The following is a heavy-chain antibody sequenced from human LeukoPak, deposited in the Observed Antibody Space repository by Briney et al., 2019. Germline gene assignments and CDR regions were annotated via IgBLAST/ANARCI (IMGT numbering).Heavy chain of an antibody. Sequence: GASVKVSCKASGYTFTGYYMHWVRQAPGQGLEWMGWINPNSGSTNYAQKFQGRVTMTRDTSISTAYMELSRLRSDDTAVYYCARDQCGGGSCYQMDVWGKGTTVTISS. CDR2: INPNSGST. D-gene: IGHD2-15*01. J-gene: IGHJ6*04. V-gene: IGHV1-2*02. CDR1: GYTFTGYY. CDR3: ARDQCGGGSCYQMDV.